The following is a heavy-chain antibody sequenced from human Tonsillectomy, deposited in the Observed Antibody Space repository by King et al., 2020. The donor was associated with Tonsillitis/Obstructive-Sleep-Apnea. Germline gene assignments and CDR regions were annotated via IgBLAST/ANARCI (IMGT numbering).Heavy chain of an antibody. CDR2: ISTYNDNT. CDR1: GYTFTSYG. J-gene: IGHJ3*02. CDR3: AGGGVVVPAAMNETSDI. D-gene: IGHD2-2*01. Sequence: QLVQSGAEVKKPGASVKVSCKASGYTFTSYGISWVRQAPGQGLEWMGWISTYNDNTNYAQKLQGRVTMTTDTSTSTAYMELRSLRSDDTAVYYCAGGGVVVPAAMNETSDIWGQGTMVTVSS. V-gene: IGHV1-18*01.